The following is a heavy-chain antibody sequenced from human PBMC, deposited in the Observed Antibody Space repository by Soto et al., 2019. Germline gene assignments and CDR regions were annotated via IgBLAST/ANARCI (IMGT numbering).Heavy chain of an antibody. J-gene: IGHJ4*02. CDR2: INPNSGRT. CDR1: GYTFPSYY. Sequence: QVQLVQSGAEVKKPGASVKVACKASGYTFPSYYMNWVRQAPGQGLEWMGWINPNSGRTNYAQKFQGWVTMTRDTAISTAYMELSRLRSDDTAVYYCAILGGESVYWSGGSCPFDYWGQGTLVTGSS. V-gene: IGHV1-2*04. CDR3: AILGGESVYWSGGSCPFDY. D-gene: IGHD2-15*01.